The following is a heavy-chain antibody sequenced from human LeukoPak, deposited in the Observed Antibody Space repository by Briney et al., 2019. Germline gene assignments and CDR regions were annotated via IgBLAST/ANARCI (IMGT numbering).Heavy chain of an antibody. CDR2: IPYDGSNK. D-gene: IGHD4-23*01. V-gene: IGHV3-30*02. Sequence: GGSLRLSCAASGFTFSSYGMHWVREAPGEGLEWGTFIPYDGSNKYYAHSVKGLFPIPRENYKHTLYLKMDSLRAEDTAVYYCAKVRMVYYGGNYYMDVWGKGTTVTVSS. CDR3: AKVRMVYYGGNYYMDV. J-gene: IGHJ6*03. CDR1: GFTFSSYG.